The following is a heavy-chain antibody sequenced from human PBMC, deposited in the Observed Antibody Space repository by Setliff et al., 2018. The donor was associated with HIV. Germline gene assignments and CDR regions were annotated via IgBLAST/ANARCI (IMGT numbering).Heavy chain of an antibody. D-gene: IGHD6-6*01. V-gene: IGHV3-30*01. J-gene: IGHJ4*02. CDR2: ISVDGSGK. CDR3: ARAWAMQQLVPAY. Sequence: PGGSLRLSCTASGFTFSDSVMHWVRQPPGKGLEWVAAISVDGSGKFYADSVKGRFTISRENSKNTLFLEMNSLRAEDTAVYYCARAWAMQQLVPAYWGQGTLVTVSS. CDR1: GFTFSDSV.